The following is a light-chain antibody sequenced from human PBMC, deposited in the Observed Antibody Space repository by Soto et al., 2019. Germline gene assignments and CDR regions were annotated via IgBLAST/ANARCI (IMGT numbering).Light chain of an antibody. CDR2: GAS. V-gene: IGKV3-20*01. CDR3: QQYGSSRYT. Sequence: EIVLTQSPGTLSLSPGERATLSCRASQSVSSTYLTWYQHKPGQAPRLLIYGASSRATGIPDRFSGSGSGTDVTLTISGLEPEDFAVYYCQQYGSSRYTFGQGTKLEIK. J-gene: IGKJ2*01. CDR1: QSVSSTY.